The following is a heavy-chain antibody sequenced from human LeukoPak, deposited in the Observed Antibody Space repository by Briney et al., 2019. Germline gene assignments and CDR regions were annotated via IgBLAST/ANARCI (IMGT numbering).Heavy chain of an antibody. V-gene: IGHV4-34*01. CDR2: INHRRST. D-gene: IGHD3-3*02. Sequence: PSETLSLTCAVYGGSFSGYYWSWLRHPPGKGLEWIGEINHRRSTNYNPSLKSRVTMSVDTSKNQFSLNLSSVTAADTAVYYCARGQFWSGYSIWGRGTLVTVSS. CDR3: ARGQFWSGYSI. CDR1: GGSFSGYY. J-gene: IGHJ4*02.